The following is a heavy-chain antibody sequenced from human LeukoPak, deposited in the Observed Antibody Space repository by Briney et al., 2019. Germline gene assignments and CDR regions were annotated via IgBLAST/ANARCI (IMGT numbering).Heavy chain of an antibody. CDR3: ARVQQLDY. CDR1: GYTFTGFY. J-gene: IGHJ4*02. D-gene: IGHD6-13*01. CDR2: INPNSGGT. V-gene: IGHV1-2*02. Sequence: ASVKVSFKASGYTFTGFYIHWVRQAPGQGLEWMGWINPNSGGTHYAQKFQGRVTMTRDTSISTSYMELSSLRSDDTAVYYCARVQQLDYWGQGTLVTVSS.